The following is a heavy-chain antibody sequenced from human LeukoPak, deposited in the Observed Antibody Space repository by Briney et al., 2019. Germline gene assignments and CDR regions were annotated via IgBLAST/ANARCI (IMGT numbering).Heavy chain of an antibody. CDR1: GFTFSSST. D-gene: IGHD3-9*01. J-gene: IGHJ4*02. CDR3: ARDSWDILTGYYSHYLDY. CDR2: VSYDGTDK. V-gene: IGHV3-30*04. Sequence: GGSLKLSCAATGFTFSSSTMHWVRLAPGKGLEWVAIVSYDGTDKHYADSVKGRFTISRDNSKNMIYLQMNSLRVEDTAVYYCARDSWDILTGYYSHYLDYWGQGTLVTVSS.